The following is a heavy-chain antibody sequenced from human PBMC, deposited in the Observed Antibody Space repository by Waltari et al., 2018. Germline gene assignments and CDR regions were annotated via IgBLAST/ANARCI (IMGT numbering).Heavy chain of an antibody. D-gene: IGHD3-10*01. Sequence: QVQLQESGPGLVKPSETLSLPCAVSGYSISSVYSWGWIRQPPGKGQWIGSIYHSGSTYNNPASKRRVTISVDTSKNQFSLKLSSVTAADKAVYYCARHVGFGSGIVDYWGQGTLVTVSS. CDR2: IYHSGST. J-gene: IGHJ4*02. CDR3: ARHVGFGSGIVDY. CDR1: GYSISSVYS. V-gene: IGHV4-38-2*01.